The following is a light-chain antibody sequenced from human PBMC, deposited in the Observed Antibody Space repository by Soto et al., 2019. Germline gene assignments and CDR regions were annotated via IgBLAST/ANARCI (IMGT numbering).Light chain of an antibody. CDR2: DIS. V-gene: IGKV3D-20*02. CDR3: QQRSSWPWT. CDR1: QSFSSSH. J-gene: IGKJ1*01. Sequence: EVMLTQSPVTLSLSPGERATLSCRASQSFSSSHLAWYQQKPGQAPRLLIYDISRRAAGIPDRFSGSASGTDFTLTVSRLEPEDFAVYYCQQRSSWPWTFGQGTKVEIK.